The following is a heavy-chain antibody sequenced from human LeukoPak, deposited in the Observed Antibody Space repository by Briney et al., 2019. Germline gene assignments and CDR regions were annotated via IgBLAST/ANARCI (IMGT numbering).Heavy chain of an antibody. V-gene: IGHV3-33*06. D-gene: IGHD6-13*01. Sequence: GRSLRLSCAASGFNLSSYGMHWVRQAPGKGLEWVAVTWYDGSNKYYADSAKGRFTISRDNSKNTLYLQMNSLRAEDTAVYYCAKKGPDSSSWYKYFDPWGQGVLVTVSS. J-gene: IGHJ5*02. CDR3: AKKGPDSSSWYKYFDP. CDR1: GFNLSSYG. CDR2: TWYDGSNK.